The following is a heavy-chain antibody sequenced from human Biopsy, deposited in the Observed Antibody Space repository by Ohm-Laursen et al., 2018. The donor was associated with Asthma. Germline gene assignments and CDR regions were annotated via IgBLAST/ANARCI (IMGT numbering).Heavy chain of an antibody. D-gene: IGHD7-27*01. Sequence: SDTLSLTCTVSGGSMSSSSYYWGWIRQPPGKGLEWMGSISYTGSAYHNPSLKSRVTISVDTSKNHFSLELSSVTAAGTAVYYCARHWDWGSFFDYWGQGTPVTVSS. V-gene: IGHV4-39*01. J-gene: IGHJ4*02. CDR3: ARHWDWGSFFDY. CDR1: GGSMSSSSYY. CDR2: ISYTGSA.